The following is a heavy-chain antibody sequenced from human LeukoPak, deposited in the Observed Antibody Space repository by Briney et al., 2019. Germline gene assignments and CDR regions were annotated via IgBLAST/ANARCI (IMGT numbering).Heavy chain of an antibody. V-gene: IGHV1-46*01. CDR1: GYTFTSYY. Sequence: LWASVKVSCKASGYTFTSYYMHWVRQAPGQGLEWMGIINPGGGSTSYAQKFQGRVTMTRDTSTSTVYMELSSLRSEDTAVYYCARVRGDGYNYVGIDYWGQGTLVTVSS. CDR2: INPGGGST. CDR3: ARVRGDGYNYVGIDY. D-gene: IGHD5-24*01. J-gene: IGHJ4*02.